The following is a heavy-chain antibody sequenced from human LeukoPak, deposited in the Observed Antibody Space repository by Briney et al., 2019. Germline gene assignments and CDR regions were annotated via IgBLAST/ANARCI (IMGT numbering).Heavy chain of an antibody. Sequence: GASVKVSCKASGYTFKTYSIAWVRQAPGQGLEWMGWISVYNGHTNYAQQAQGRVTMTTDTSTSTAYMELRSLRFDDTAVYYCARGPDTSGYEATPDCFDIWGQGTRVTVSS. CDR3: ARGPDTSGYEATPDCFDI. D-gene: IGHD3-22*01. CDR2: ISVYNGHT. CDR1: GYTFKTYS. V-gene: IGHV1-18*04. J-gene: IGHJ3*02.